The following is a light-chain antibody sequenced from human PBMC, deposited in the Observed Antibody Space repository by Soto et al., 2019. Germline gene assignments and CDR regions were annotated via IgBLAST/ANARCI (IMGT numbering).Light chain of an antibody. Sequence: DIQMTQSPSSLSASVGDRVTITCQASQDIRNSLNWYQQKPGKAPKLLIYDASNLEIGVPSRFSGSGSGTDFTFTISTLQPEDFATYYCQQYDNLLTFGGGTKVDVK. CDR3: QQYDNLLT. CDR2: DAS. CDR1: QDIRNS. J-gene: IGKJ4*01. V-gene: IGKV1-33*01.